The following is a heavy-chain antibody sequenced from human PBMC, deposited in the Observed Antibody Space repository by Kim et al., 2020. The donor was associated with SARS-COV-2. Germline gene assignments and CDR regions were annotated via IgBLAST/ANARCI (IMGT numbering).Heavy chain of an antibody. V-gene: IGHV1-3*01. CDR2: INAGNGNT. Sequence: ASVKVSCKASGYTFTSYAMHWVRQAPGQRLEWMGWINAGNGNTKYSQKFQGRVTITRDTSASTAYMELSSLRSEDTAVYYCASRDTYCTNGVCNDYYYGMDVWGQGTTVTVSS. D-gene: IGHD2-8*01. CDR3: ASRDTYCTNGVCNDYYYGMDV. CDR1: GYTFTSYA. J-gene: IGHJ6*02.